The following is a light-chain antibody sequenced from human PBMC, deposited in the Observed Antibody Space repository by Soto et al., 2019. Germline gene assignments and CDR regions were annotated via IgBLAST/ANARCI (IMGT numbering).Light chain of an antibody. CDR3: SSFTISSTLYV. J-gene: IGLJ1*01. Sequence: QSALTQPASVSGSPGQSITISCAGTSSDIGDYNYVSWYQHHPGKAPKVMIYEVSNRPSGVSNRFSGSKSGNTASLTISGLQAEDEADYYCSSFTISSTLYVFGSGTKVTVL. CDR1: SSDIGDYNY. V-gene: IGLV2-14*01. CDR2: EVS.